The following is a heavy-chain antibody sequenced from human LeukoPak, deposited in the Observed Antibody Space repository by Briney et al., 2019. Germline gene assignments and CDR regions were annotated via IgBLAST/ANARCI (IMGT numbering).Heavy chain of an antibody. CDR3: ARETAMVPYYYYYYMDV. D-gene: IGHD5-18*01. J-gene: IGHJ6*03. CDR2: IYYSGST. CDR1: GGSISSYY. Sequence: PSETLSLTCTVSGGSISSYYWSWIRQPPGKGLEWIGYIYYSGSTNYNPSLKSRVTISVDTFKNQFSLKLSSVTAADTAVYYCARETAMVPYYYYYYMDVWGKGTTVTISS. V-gene: IGHV4-59*01.